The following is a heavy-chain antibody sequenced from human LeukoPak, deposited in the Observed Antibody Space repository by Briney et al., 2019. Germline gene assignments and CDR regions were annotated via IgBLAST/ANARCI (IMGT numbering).Heavy chain of an antibody. V-gene: IGHV3-30*02. CDR3: ATLGH. Sequence: GGSLRLSWAASGFTFSSYGLHWVREAKGKGREWVAFIPSDGTKKYYADSVRGRFTISRDNSNNRLYVYMNSLRVEVSAVYFGATLGHWGQGALVTVSS. J-gene: IGHJ4*02. CDR1: GFTFSSYG. CDR2: IPSDGTKK.